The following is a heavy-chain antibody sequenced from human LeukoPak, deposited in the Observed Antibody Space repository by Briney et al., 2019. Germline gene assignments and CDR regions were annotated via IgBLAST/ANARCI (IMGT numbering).Heavy chain of an antibody. CDR3: ARVPLRLGELSPFP. CDR1: GFTFSSYA. D-gene: IGHD3-16*02. V-gene: IGHV3-30*14. J-gene: IGHJ5*02. Sequence: GGSLRLSCAASGFTFSSYAMHWVRQAPGKGLEWVAVISYDGSNKYYADSVKGRFTISRDNSKNTLYLQMNSLRAEDTAVYYCARVPLRLGELSPFPWGQGTLVTVSS. CDR2: ISYDGSNK.